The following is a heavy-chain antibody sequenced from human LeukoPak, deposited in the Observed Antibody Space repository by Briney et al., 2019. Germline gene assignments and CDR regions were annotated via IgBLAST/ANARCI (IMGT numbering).Heavy chain of an antibody. J-gene: IGHJ2*01. CDR2: IIPIFGTA. Sequence: GSSVKVSCKASGGTFSSYAISWVRQAPGQGLEWMGGIIPIFGTANYAQKFQGRVTITADESTSTAYMELRSLRSDDTAVYYCATRKDCSSTSCYTGAWYFDLWGRGTLVTVSS. CDR1: GGTFSSYA. CDR3: ATRKDCSSTSCYTGAWYFDL. V-gene: IGHV1-69*01. D-gene: IGHD2-2*02.